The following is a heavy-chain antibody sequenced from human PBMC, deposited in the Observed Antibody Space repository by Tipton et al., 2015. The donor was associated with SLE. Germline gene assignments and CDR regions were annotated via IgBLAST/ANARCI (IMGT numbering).Heavy chain of an antibody. Sequence: VQLVQSGGGLVQPGGSLRLSCAASGFTFSSYWMSWVRQAPGKGLEWVANIKQDGSEKYYVDSVKGRFTISRDNAKNSLYLQMNSLRAEDTAVYYCARDVWAGELLSNYFDYWGQGTLVTVSS. D-gene: IGHD3-10*01. CDR3: ARDVWAGELLSNYFDY. CDR1: GFTFSSYW. J-gene: IGHJ4*02. CDR2: IKQDGSEK. V-gene: IGHV3-7*01.